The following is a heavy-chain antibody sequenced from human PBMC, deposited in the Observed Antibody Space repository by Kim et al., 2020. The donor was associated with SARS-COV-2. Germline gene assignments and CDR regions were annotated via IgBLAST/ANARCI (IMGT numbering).Heavy chain of an antibody. J-gene: IGHJ5*02. Sequence: GGSLRLSCVGSGFTFSYYWMSWVRQAPGKGLEWVSNIKNDGSEIYYVDSVKGRFTISRDNAKKSLYLQMNSLRAEDTAVYYCTRDEAWGQGTLVTVSS. CDR1: GFTFSYYW. CDR3: TRDEA. V-gene: IGHV3-7*03. CDR2: IKNDGSEI.